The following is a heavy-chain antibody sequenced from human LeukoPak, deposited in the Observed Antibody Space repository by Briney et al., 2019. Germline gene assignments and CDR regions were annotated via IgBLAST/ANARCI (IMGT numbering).Heavy chain of an antibody. CDR3: ARANLNYYDSSGYLY. D-gene: IGHD3-22*01. J-gene: IGHJ4*02. V-gene: IGHV5-51*01. CDR2: IFPSDSDT. Sequence: GASLQISCQTSGYSFNSYWIGWVRQLPGKGLEWMGIIFPSDSDTRYSPSFQGQVTISADKSISTAYLQWSSLKASDTAMYYCARANLNYYDSSGYLYWGQGTLVTVSS. CDR1: GYSFNSYW.